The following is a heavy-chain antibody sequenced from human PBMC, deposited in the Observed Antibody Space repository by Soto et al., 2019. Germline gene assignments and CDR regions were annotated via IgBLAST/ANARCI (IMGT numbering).Heavy chain of an antibody. J-gene: IGHJ4*02. CDR2: ISSSSSTI. CDR1: GFTFSSYS. CDR3: PPLGEYTFGTADFEY. Sequence: GGSLRLSCAASGFTFSSYSMNWVRQAPGKGLEWVSYISSSSSTIYYADSVKGRFTISRDNAKNSLYLQMNSLRAEDTAVYYWPPLGEYTFGTADFEYGGRGTLVTVSS. V-gene: IGHV3-48*01. D-gene: IGHD3-3*01.